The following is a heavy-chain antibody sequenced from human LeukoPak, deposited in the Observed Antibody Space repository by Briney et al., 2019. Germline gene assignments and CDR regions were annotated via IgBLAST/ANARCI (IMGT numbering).Heavy chain of an antibody. Sequence: ASVKVSCKASGYTFTGYYLHWVRQAPGQGLEWMGWINPNSGGTNYAQKFQGSVTVTRDTSISTAYMELSRLRSDDTAVYYCARGYCSSTSCNDAFDIWGQGTMVTVSS. D-gene: IGHD2-2*01. J-gene: IGHJ3*02. CDR2: INPNSGGT. CDR1: GYTFTGYY. CDR3: ARGYCSSTSCNDAFDI. V-gene: IGHV1-2*02.